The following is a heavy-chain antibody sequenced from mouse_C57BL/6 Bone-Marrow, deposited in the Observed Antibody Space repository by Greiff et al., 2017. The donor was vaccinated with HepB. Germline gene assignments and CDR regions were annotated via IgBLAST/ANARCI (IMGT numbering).Heavy chain of an antibody. J-gene: IGHJ1*03. D-gene: IGHD2-5*01. Sequence: EVQRVESGGGLVKPGGSLKLSCAASGFTFSSYAMSCVRQTPEKRLEWVATISDGGSYTYYPDNVKGRFTISRDNAKNNLYLQMSHLKSEDTAMYYCARGGPTIVTTWYFDVWGTGTTVTVSS. CDR3: ARGGPTIVTTWYFDV. CDR1: GFTFSSYA. V-gene: IGHV5-4*01. CDR2: ISDGGSYT.